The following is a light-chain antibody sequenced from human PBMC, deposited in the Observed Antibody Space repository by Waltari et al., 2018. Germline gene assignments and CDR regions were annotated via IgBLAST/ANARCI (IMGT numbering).Light chain of an antibody. CDR2: WAS. CDR3: QQYSTLPYT. CDR1: QNVFFISNNKNY. Sequence: DILMTQSPDSLAVSLVERATINCKYSQNVFFISNNKNYLAWYQQKPGQAPKLLIYWASTRESGVPDRFSGSGSGTDFTLTISNLQAEDVAVYYCQQYSTLPYTFGQGTKLEIK. J-gene: IGKJ2*01. V-gene: IGKV4-1*01.